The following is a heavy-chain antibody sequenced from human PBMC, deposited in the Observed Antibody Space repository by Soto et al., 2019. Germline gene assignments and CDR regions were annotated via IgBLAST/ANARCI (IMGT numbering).Heavy chain of an antibody. CDR3: ARTPLHPPPTYYYYAMDV. V-gene: IGHV4-34*01. D-gene: IGHD4-4*01. J-gene: IGHJ6*02. CDR2: INHSGYT. Sequence: QVQLQQWGAGLLKPSETLSLTCAVYGGSFSGYYWSWIRQPPGKGLVWIGEINHSGYTTYNPSLMSRVTISEDTSTTQFSPMLTSVPAADTAVYFCARTPLHPPPTYYYYAMDVWGQGTTVTVSS. CDR1: GGSFSGYY.